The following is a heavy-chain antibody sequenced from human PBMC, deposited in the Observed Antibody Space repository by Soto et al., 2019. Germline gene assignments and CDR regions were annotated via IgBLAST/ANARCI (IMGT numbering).Heavy chain of an antibody. V-gene: IGHV3-7*04. D-gene: IGHD3-22*01. Sequence: GGSLRLSCAASGFTFSSYWMSWVRQAPGKGLEWVANIKQDGSEKYFVYSLKGRFTISRDNARNSFYLQMNSLRAEDTAVYYCARGDYYDSSGPFSDAFDIWGRGTMVTVSS. CDR3: ARGDYYDSSGPFSDAFDI. CDR2: IKQDGSEK. CDR1: GFTFSSYW. J-gene: IGHJ3*02.